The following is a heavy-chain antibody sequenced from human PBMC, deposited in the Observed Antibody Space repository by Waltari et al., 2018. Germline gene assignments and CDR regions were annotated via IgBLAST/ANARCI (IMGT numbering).Heavy chain of an antibody. V-gene: IGHV3-23*04. Sequence: EVQLVESGGGLLQPGGSLRLACAASGFPFSSFAMSWVRPAPGKGLELVSSISGGSSGTYYADSVKGRFTISRDNSKNTLYLQMNSLRAEDTALYYCAKRSPSGTYYFDYWGQGTLVTVSS. CDR2: ISGGSSGT. J-gene: IGHJ4*02. CDR3: AKRSPSGTYYFDY. D-gene: IGHD1-1*01. CDR1: GFPFSSFA.